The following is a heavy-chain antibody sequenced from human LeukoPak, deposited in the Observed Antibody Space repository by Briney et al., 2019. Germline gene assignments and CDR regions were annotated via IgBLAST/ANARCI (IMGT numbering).Heavy chain of an antibody. D-gene: IGHD3-16*02. CDR3: ASAEVIQYGMDV. V-gene: IGHV3-74*01. CDR1: GFTFSNYW. Sequence: GGSLRLSCAASGFTFSNYWMHWVRQAPGKGLVWVSRINSDGSSTSYADSVKGRFTISRDNAKNTLFLQMNTLRAEDTAVYYCASAEVIQYGMDVWGQGTTVTVSS. J-gene: IGHJ6*02. CDR2: INSDGSST.